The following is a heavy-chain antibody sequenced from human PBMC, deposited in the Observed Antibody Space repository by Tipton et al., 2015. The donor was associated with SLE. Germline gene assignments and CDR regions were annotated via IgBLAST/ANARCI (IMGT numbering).Heavy chain of an antibody. V-gene: IGHV4-38-2*02. J-gene: IGHJ6*03. Sequence: TLSLTCIVSGYSISSGYYWGWIRQPPGKGLEWIGSIFHSGTTYYNPSLKSRLTISVDTSKNQFSLKLNSVTAADAAVYYCVNSMFNWNGNYYYYCMDVWGTGTSVTVSS. CDR1: GYSISSGYY. D-gene: IGHD1-1*01. CDR3: VNSMFNWNGNYYYYCMDV. CDR2: IFHSGTT.